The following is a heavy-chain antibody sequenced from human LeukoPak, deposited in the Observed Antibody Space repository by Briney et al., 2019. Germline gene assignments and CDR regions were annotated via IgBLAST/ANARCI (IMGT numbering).Heavy chain of an antibody. D-gene: IGHD4-17*01. V-gene: IGHV3-30*03. J-gene: IGHJ4*02. Sequence: GGSLRLSCAASGFIFSTYAMHWVRQAPGKGLEWVAVISYDGSNKYYADSVKGRFTISRDNSKSTLYLQMNSLRAEDTAVYYCARANEGLPNDYGDYSDYWGQGTLVTVSS. CDR2: ISYDGSNK. CDR1: GFIFSTYA. CDR3: ARANEGLPNDYGDYSDY.